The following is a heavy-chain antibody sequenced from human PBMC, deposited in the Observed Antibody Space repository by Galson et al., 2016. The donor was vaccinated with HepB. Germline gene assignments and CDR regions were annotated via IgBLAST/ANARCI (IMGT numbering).Heavy chain of an antibody. CDR2: IYYSGTT. Sequence: SETLSLTCTVSGGSIRSTSYYWGWIRQPPGKGLEWIGSIYYSGTTYDNPSLKSRVTISLDTSKNQFSLRLSSVTAADTAVYYCARAIVGVNDAFDIWGQGTMVTVSP. V-gene: IGHV4-39*01. CDR1: GGSIRSTSYY. CDR3: ARAIVGVNDAFDI. D-gene: IGHD1-26*01. J-gene: IGHJ3*02.